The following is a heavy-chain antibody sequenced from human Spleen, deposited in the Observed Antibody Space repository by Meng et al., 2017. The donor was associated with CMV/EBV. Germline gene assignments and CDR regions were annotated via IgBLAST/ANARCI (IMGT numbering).Heavy chain of an antibody. Sequence: CAASGFPFSSYAMSWVRQAPGKGLEWVSAISGSGGSTYYADSVKGRFTISRDNSKNTLYLQMNSLRAEDTAVYYCAKDWSGDNWFDPWGQGTLVTVSS. D-gene: IGHD3-3*01. CDR3: AKDWSGDNWFDP. CDR2: ISGSGGST. V-gene: IGHV3-23*01. CDR1: GFPFSSYA. J-gene: IGHJ5*02.